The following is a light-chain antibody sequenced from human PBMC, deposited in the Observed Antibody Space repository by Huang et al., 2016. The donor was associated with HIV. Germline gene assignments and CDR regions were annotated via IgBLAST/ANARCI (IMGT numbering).Light chain of an antibody. Sequence: EIVMTQSTATLSVSPGERATLSCRASQSVSSNLALYQQKPGQAPRLLIYAAATRATCIPARFSGSGSGTEFTLTISSLQSEDFAVYYCQQYNNRPRTFGQGTKVEIK. CDR1: QSVSSN. CDR3: QQYNNRPRT. J-gene: IGKJ1*01. CDR2: AAA. V-gene: IGKV3-15*01.